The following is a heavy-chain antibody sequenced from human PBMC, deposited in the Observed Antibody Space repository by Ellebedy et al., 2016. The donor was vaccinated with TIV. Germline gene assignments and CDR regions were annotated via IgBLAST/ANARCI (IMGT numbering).Heavy chain of an antibody. Sequence: GGSLRLXCTASGFTFSNYWMHWVRQVPGKGLVWVSSISSDGSTTGYADSVKGRFTISRDNAKNTLYLQMNSLRAEDTAVYYCAKHYSGTYSFDYWGQGTLVTVSS. CDR3: AKHYSGTYSFDY. D-gene: IGHD1-26*01. V-gene: IGHV3-74*01. J-gene: IGHJ4*02. CDR2: ISSDGSTT. CDR1: GFTFSNYW.